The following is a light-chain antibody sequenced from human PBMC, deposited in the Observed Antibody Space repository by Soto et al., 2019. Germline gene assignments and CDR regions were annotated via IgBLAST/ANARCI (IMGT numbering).Light chain of an antibody. CDR3: SSYTSSTTYV. CDR2: QVS. Sequence: QSALTQPASVSGSPGQSIAISCTGTTSDVGAYNYVSWYQQHPGKAPKLMIYQVSNRPSGVSNRFSGSKSGNTASLTISGLQAEDEADYYCSSYTSSTTYVFGTGTSSPS. V-gene: IGLV2-14*01. CDR1: TSDVGAYNY. J-gene: IGLJ1*01.